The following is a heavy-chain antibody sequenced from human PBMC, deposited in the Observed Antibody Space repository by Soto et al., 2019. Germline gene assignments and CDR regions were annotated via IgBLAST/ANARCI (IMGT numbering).Heavy chain of an antibody. Sequence: SGPTLVNPTQTLTLTCTFSGFSLSTSGVGVGWIRQPPGKALEWLGINYWNDDKRYSPSLKSRLTFTKDTSKNQVVLTMTNMDPMDTPTYSCARYGDTAMAPPYYYCLDVWGQGTTVTVSS. CDR3: ARYGDTAMAPPYYYCLDV. J-gene: IGHJ6*02. CDR2: NYWNDDK. CDR1: GFSLSTSGVG. D-gene: IGHD5-18*01. V-gene: IGHV2-5*01.